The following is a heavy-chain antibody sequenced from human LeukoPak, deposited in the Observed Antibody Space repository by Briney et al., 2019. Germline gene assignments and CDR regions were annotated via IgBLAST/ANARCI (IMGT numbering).Heavy chain of an antibody. CDR3: ARVRRTGLEVRSMDY. CDR2: INPNSGGT. D-gene: IGHD3-22*01. J-gene: IGHJ4*02. CDR1: GYTFTGYY. V-gene: IGHV1-2*02. Sequence: ASVKVSCKASGYTFTGYYMHWVRHAPGQGLEWMGWINPNSGGTNYAQKFQGRVTMTRDTSISTAYMELSRLRSDDTAVYYCARVRRTGLEVRSMDYWGQGTLVTVSS.